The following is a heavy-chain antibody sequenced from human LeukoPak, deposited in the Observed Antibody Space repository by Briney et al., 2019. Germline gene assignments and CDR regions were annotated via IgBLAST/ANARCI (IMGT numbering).Heavy chain of an antibody. J-gene: IGHJ4*02. CDR3: ARDSFRYYYDSSGYQL. CDR1: GGSTSSYY. D-gene: IGHD3-22*01. Sequence: SETLSLTCSVSGGSTSSYYWNWIRQPPGKGLEWIGYIYYIGRTNYNPSLKSRVTISIDTSKNQFSLRLSSVTAADTAMYYCARDSFRYYYDSSGYQLWGQGTLVTVSS. V-gene: IGHV4-59*12. CDR2: IYYIGRT.